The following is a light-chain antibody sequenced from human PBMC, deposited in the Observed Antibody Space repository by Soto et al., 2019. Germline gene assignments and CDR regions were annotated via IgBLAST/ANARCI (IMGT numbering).Light chain of an antibody. CDR1: QSISNY. J-gene: IGKJ1*01. CDR2: AAS. CDR3: QQSYSTLWT. V-gene: IGKV1-39*01. Sequence: IQGTQSPASLSATEGDRVTITGRASQSISNYLSWYQHKPGKAPKVLIYAASSLQRGVPSRFSGSGSGTDFTLIISSLQPEDFATYYCQQSYSTLWTFGQGTKVDIK.